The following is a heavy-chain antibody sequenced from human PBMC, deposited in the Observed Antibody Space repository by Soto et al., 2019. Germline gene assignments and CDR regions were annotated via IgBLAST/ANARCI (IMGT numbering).Heavy chain of an antibody. CDR2: IDPSDSYT. J-gene: IGHJ6*02. CDR3: ASPWGVAGTPNYYYYGMDV. D-gene: IGHD6-19*01. Sequence: GESLKISCKGSGYSFTSYWISWVRQMPGKGLEWMGRIDPSDSYTNYSPSFQGHVTISADKSISTAYLQWSSLKASDTAMYYCASPWGVAGTPNYYYYGMDVWGQGTTVTVSS. V-gene: IGHV5-10-1*01. CDR1: GYSFTSYW.